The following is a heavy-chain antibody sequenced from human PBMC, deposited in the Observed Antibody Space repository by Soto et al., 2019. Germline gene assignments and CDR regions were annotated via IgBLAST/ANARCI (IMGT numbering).Heavy chain of an antibody. CDR1: GFTLSDNY. J-gene: IGHJ4*02. CDR3: VRTSHYGSGTWNFDF. Sequence: EVQLVESGGGLVQPGGSLRLSCAGSGFTLSDNYMDWVRQAPGKGLEWVGRTRNKANRYNTEYAASVKGRFTVSRDESMNSLHLQMNSLKTEDTAVYYCVRTSHYGSGTWNFDFWGQGTVVTVSS. V-gene: IGHV3-72*01. CDR2: TRNKANRYNT. D-gene: IGHD3-10*01.